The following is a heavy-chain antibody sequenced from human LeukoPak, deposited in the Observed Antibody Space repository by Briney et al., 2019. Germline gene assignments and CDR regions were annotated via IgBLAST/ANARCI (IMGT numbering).Heavy chain of an antibody. J-gene: IGHJ3*02. CDR1: GFTFSRYS. V-gene: IGHV3-21*01. CDR3: AREGQWLAHGAFDI. D-gene: IGHD6-19*01. Sequence: PGGSLRLSCAASGFTFSRYSVNWVRQAPGEGLECVSSISSRSSYIYYADSVKGRFTISRDNAKSSLYLQMNSLRAEDTAVYYCAREGQWLAHGAFDIWGQGTMVTVSS. CDR2: ISSRSSYI.